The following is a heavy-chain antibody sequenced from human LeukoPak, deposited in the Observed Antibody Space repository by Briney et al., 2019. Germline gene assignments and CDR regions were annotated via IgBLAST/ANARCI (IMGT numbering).Heavy chain of an antibody. Sequence: ASVKVSCKASGYTFTGYYMHWVRQAPGQGLEWMGWTNPNSGGTNYAQKFQGWVTMTRDTSISTAYMELSRLRSDDTAVYYCARDNVLLWFGEPQGYFQHWGQGTLVTVSS. J-gene: IGHJ1*01. D-gene: IGHD3-10*01. CDR3: ARDNVLLWFGEPQGYFQH. CDR2: TNPNSGGT. V-gene: IGHV1-2*04. CDR1: GYTFTGYY.